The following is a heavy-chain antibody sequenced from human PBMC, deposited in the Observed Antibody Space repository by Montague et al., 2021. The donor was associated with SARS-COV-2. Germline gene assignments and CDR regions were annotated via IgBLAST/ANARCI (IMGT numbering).Heavy chain of an antibody. J-gene: IGHJ5*02. D-gene: IGHD6-13*01. CDR1: GFSRSTSGMC. Sequence: PALVKPTQTLTLICTFSGFSRSTSGMCVSWIRQPPGKALEWLARIDWDDDKYYSTSLKTRLTISKDTSKNQVVLTMTNMDPVDTATYYCARILVAAAGSPFDPWGQGTLVTVSS. CDR2: IDWDDDK. V-gene: IGHV2-70*11. CDR3: ARILVAAAGSPFDP.